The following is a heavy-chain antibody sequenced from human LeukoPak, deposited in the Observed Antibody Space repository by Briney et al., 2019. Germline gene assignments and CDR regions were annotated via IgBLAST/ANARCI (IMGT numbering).Heavy chain of an antibody. CDR3: VRHFPGSGYVVDL. J-gene: IGHJ5*02. CDR1: IVAISSTGYY. Sequence: PSETLSLTCTASIVAISSTGYYWGCIRQPPRRGLEWMGSSISSGNTSYNRSLNSRVTISVDTTKNQLSLKLTSVTAADTAVYFCVRHFPGSGYVVDLWGQGTLVTVSS. CDR2: SISSGNT. D-gene: IGHD6-13*01. V-gene: IGHV4-39*01.